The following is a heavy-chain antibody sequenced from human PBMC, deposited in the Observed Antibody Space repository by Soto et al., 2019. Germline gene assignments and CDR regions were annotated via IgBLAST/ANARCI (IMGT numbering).Heavy chain of an antibody. V-gene: IGHV4-31*03. CDR1: GGSISSGGYY. J-gene: IGHJ4*02. Sequence: QVQLQESGPGLVKPSQTLSLTCTVSGGSISSGGYYWSWIRQHPGKGLEWIGYIYYSGSTYYNPSLKSRVTISVDTSKNQFSLKLSSVTAADTAVYYCARDQTGGSSCWSWGEDYWGQGTLVTVSS. CDR2: IYYSGST. CDR3: ARDQTGGSSCWSWGEDY. D-gene: IGHD6-13*01.